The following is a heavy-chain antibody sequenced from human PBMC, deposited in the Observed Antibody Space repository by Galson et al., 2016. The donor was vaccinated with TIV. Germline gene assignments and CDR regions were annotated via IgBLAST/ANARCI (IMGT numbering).Heavy chain of an antibody. D-gene: IGHD1-26*01. CDR1: GGTFSNYA. V-gene: IGHV1-69*04. CDR2: IIPILGIA. CDR3: ARGTEVGATGYWYFDR. J-gene: IGHJ2*01. Sequence: SVKVSCKASGGTFSNYAISWVRQAPGQGLEWMGRIIPILGIANYAEKIQGRATITADKSTSTAYMELSSLRSDDTAVYYCARGTEVGATGYWYFDRWGRGTLVTVSS.